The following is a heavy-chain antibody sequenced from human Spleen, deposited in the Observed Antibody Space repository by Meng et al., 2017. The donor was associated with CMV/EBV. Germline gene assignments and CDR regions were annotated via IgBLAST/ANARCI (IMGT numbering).Heavy chain of an antibody. V-gene: IGHV1-2*02. CDR3: ARRAVTSKNGFDP. CDR2: INPNSGGT. D-gene: IGHD4-23*01. Sequence: CKASGYTFTGYYMHWVRQAPGQGLEWMGWINPNSGGTNYAQKFQGRVTMTRDTSISTAYMELSRLRSDDTAVYYCARRAVTSKNGFDPWGQGTLVTVSS. J-gene: IGHJ5*02. CDR1: GYTFTGYY.